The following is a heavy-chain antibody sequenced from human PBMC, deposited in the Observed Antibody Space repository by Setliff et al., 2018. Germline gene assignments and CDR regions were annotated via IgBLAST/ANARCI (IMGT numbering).Heavy chain of an antibody. V-gene: IGHV5-51*01. J-gene: IGHJ5*02. Sequence: PGESLKISCKGSGYSFSNFWIGWVRQMPGKGLEWMGTIYPGNADTRYNPSFQGQVTISTDTSINTAFLQWNNLKASDTAVYYCARRGERFFNWFDPWGQGTLVTVSS. D-gene: IGHD2-21*01. CDR2: IYPGNADT. CDR3: ARRGERFFNWFDP. CDR1: GYSFSNFW.